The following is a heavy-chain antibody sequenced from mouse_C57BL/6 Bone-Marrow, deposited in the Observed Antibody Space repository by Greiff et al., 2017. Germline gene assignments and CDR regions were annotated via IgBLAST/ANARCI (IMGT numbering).Heavy chain of an antibody. CDR1: GYSFTDYN. D-gene: IGHD1-1*01. V-gene: IGHV1-39*01. CDR3: ARSQGLYGSSFWYFDV. CDR2: INPNYGTT. J-gene: IGHJ1*03. Sequence: EVQLQQSGPELVKPGASVKISCKASGYSFTDYNMNWVKQSNGKSLEWIGVINPNYGTTSSNQKFKGKATLTVDQSSSTAYMQLNRLTSEDSAVXYCARSQGLYGSSFWYFDVWGTGTTVTVSS.